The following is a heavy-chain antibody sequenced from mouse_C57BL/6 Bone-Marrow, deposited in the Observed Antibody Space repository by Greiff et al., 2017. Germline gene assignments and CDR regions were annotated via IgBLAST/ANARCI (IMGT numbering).Heavy chain of an antibody. CDR3: NTDYSGSDWYFDV. D-gene: IGHD1-1*01. Sequence: VQLQQPGAELVKPGASVKLSCKASGFNFKDDYMHWVKQRPEQGLEWIGWIDPENGDTDYASKFQGKATITADTSSNTAYLQLSSLTSEDTAVYAVNTDYSGSDWYFDVWGTGTAVTVSS. CDR1: GFNFKDDY. V-gene: IGHV14-4*01. J-gene: IGHJ1*03. CDR2: IDPENGDT.